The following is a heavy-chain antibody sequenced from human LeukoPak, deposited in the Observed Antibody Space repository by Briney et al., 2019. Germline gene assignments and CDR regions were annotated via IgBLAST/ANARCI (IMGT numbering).Heavy chain of an antibody. CDR1: GFTVSTYY. CDR2: IYSGGST. Sequence: GGSLRLSCAASGFTVSTYYMSWVRQAPGKGLEWISVIYSGGSTYYADSVKGRFTISRDNSKNTLYLQMNSLRAEDTAVYYCARALGYSTNGGCYPWGQGTLVTVSS. CDR3: ARALGYSTNGGCYP. J-gene: IGHJ5*02. D-gene: IGHD2-8*01. V-gene: IGHV3-53*01.